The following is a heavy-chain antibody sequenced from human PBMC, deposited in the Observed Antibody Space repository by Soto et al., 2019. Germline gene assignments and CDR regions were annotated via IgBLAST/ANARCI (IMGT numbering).Heavy chain of an antibody. V-gene: IGHV4-61*01. D-gene: IGHD2-2*02. Sequence: SETLSLTCTVSGGSVSSGSYYWSWIRQPPGKGLGWIGYIYYSGSTNYNPSLKSRVTISVDTSKNQFSLKLSSVTAADTAVYYCARDVGYCISTSCYSWFDPWGQGTLVTVSS. CDR3: ARDVGYCISTSCYSWFDP. CDR1: GGSVSSGSYY. J-gene: IGHJ5*02. CDR2: IYYSGST.